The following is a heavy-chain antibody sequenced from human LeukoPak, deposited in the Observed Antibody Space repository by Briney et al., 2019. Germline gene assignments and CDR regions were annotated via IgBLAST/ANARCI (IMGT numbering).Heavy chain of an antibody. CDR2: IYTSGST. CDR1: GGSISSSNYY. J-gene: IGHJ4*02. CDR3: ARDDWVY. Sequence: PSQTLSLTCTVSGGSISSSNYYWSWIRQPAGKGLEWIGRIYTSGSTNYNPSLKGRVTISVDTSKNQFSVKLTSVTAADTAVYFCARDDWVYWGQGTLVTVSS. V-gene: IGHV4-61*02. D-gene: IGHD3-9*01.